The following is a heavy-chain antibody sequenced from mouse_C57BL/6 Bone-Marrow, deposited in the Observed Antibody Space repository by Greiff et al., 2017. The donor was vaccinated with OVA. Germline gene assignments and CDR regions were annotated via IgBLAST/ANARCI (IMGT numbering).Heavy chain of an antibody. V-gene: IGHV2-5*01. CDR2: IWRGGST. J-gene: IGHJ4*01. CDR3: AKEPAMVTTDYYAMDY. Sequence: VKLVESGPGLVQPSQSLSITCTVSGFSLTSYGVHWVRQSPGKGLEWLGVIWRGGSTDYNAAFMSRLSITKDNSKSQVFFKMNSLQADDTAIYYCAKEPAMVTTDYYAMDYWGQGTSVTVSS. D-gene: IGHD2-2*01. CDR1: GFSLTSYG.